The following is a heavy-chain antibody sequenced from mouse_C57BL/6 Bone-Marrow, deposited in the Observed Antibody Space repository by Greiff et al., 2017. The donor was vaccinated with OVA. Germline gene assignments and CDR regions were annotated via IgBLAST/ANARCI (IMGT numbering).Heavy chain of an antibody. Sequence: VQLQQSGAELARPGASVKMSCKASGYTFTSYTMHWVKQRPGQGLEWIGYINPSSGYTKYNQKFKDKATLTADKSSSTAYMQLSSLTSEGSAVYDCAGGDGNWFAYWGQGTLVTVSA. J-gene: IGHJ3*01. V-gene: IGHV1-4*01. D-gene: IGHD2-3*01. CDR1: GYTFTSYT. CDR2: INPSSGYT. CDR3: AGGDGNWFAY.